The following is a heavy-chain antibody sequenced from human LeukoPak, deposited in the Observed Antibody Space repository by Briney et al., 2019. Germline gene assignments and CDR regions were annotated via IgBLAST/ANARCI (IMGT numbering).Heavy chain of an antibody. CDR1: GFTFSSYS. D-gene: IGHD2-2*01. Sequence: GGSLRLSCAASGFTFSSYSMNWVRQAPGKGLEWVSSISSSSSYIYYADSVKGRFTISRDNAKNSLYLQMNSLRAEDTAVYYFARVRGGYCSSTSCYAPLGYMDVWGKGTTVTVSS. J-gene: IGHJ6*03. CDR3: ARVRGGYCSSTSCYAPLGYMDV. V-gene: IGHV3-21*01. CDR2: ISSSSSYI.